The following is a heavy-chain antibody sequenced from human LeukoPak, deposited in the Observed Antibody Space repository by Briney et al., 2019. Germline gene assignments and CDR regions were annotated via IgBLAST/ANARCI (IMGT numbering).Heavy chain of an antibody. CDR3: TAILVEGFGEKSVWFDP. Sequence: GGSLRLSCAASGFTFSGSAIHWVRQASGKGLEWVGRIRSKSNSYATAYAASVKGRFTISRDDSKNTAYLQMNSLKTEDTAVYYCTAILVEGFGEKSVWFDPWGQGTLVTVSS. D-gene: IGHD3-10*01. V-gene: IGHV3-73*01. CDR2: IRSKSNSYAT. J-gene: IGHJ5*02. CDR1: GFTFSGSA.